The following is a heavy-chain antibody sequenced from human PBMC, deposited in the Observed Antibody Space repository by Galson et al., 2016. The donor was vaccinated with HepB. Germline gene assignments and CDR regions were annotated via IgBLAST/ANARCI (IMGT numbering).Heavy chain of an antibody. CDR3: ARRILYQPTYGMDV. V-gene: IGHV4-31*01. Sequence: TLSLTCTVSGVLIGSGGYYWSWIRQHPGKGLEWIGYTYHGGSPHYNPSLKSPVTISLDTSKNQFSLNMTSVTVADTAVYYCARRILYQPTYGMDVWGPGTAVIVSS. D-gene: IGHD2-8*01. CDR1: GVLIGSGGYY. J-gene: IGHJ6*02. CDR2: TYHGGSP.